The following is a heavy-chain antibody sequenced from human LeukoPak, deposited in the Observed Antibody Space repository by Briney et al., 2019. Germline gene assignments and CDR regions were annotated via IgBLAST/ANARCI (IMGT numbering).Heavy chain of an antibody. Sequence: GGSLRLSCRAFGFTFGRHWMSWVRQAPGKGPEWVANIREDGSEKFYAYSVKGRFTISRDNAKNSLYLQMNSLTVDDTAVYYCARDLWLGQRGLFYFEYWGQGAPVTVAS. CDR1: GFTFGRHW. CDR2: IREDGSEK. D-gene: IGHD3-22*01. J-gene: IGHJ4*02. V-gene: IGHV3-7*01. CDR3: ARDLWLGQRGLFYFEY.